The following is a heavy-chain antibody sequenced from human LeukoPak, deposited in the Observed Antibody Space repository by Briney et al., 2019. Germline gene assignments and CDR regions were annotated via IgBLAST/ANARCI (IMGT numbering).Heavy chain of an antibody. CDR2: IKHDESEK. J-gene: IGHJ6*02. CDR1: GFSFNSDW. D-gene: IGHD2-15*01. V-gene: IGHV3-7*01. Sequence: GGSLRLSCAASGFSFNSDWMDWVRQAPGKGLEWVANIKHDESEKNYLDSVKGRFTISRDNAQNSLYLQMNGLRVEDTAVYYCARVRQHCSGGICYALYYYVGMDVWGQGTTVTVSS. CDR3: ARVRQHCSGGICYALYYYVGMDV.